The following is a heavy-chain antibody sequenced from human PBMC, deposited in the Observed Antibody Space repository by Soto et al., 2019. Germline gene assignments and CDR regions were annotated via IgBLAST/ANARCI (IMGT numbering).Heavy chain of an antibody. Sequence: QVQLVESGGGLVKPGGSLRLSCAASGFTFSDYYMSWIRQAPGKGLEGVSDISSGHSTIYYADSVKGRFTISRDNAKNSLYLQMNSLRAEDTAVYYCATGSSSSVWFDPGGQGTLVTVSA. J-gene: IGHJ5*02. V-gene: IGHV3-11*01. CDR2: ISSGHSTI. CDR3: ATGSSSSVWFDP. CDR1: GFTFSDYY. D-gene: IGHD6-6*01.